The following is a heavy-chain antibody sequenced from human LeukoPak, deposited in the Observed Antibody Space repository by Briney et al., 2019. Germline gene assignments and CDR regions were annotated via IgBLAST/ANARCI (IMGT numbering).Heavy chain of an antibody. CDR2: IYYSGST. Sequence: SETLSLTCTVSGGSISSSSYSWGWIRQPPGKGLEWIGSIYYSGSTYYNPSLKSRVTISIDTSKNQFYLKLNSVTAADTAVYYCARWYCTITTCYYLDYWGQGTLVTVSS. CDR1: GGSISSSSYS. J-gene: IGHJ4*02. V-gene: IGHV4-39*07. CDR3: ARWYCTITTCYYLDY. D-gene: IGHD2-2*01.